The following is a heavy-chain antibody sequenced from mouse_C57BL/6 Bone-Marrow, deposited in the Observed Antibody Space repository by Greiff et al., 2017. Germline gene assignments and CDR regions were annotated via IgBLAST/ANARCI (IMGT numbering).Heavy chain of an antibody. CDR3: ARRAYYYGSSDPFAY. CDR2: INPYNGGT. J-gene: IGHJ3*01. Sequence: VQLQQSGPVLVKPGASVKMSCKASGYTFTDYYMNWVKQSHGKSLEWIGVINPYNGGTSYNQKFKGKATLTVDKSSSTAYMELNSLTSEDSAVYYCARRAYYYGSSDPFAYWGRGTRVTVSA. CDR1: GYTFTDYY. D-gene: IGHD1-1*01. V-gene: IGHV1-19*01.